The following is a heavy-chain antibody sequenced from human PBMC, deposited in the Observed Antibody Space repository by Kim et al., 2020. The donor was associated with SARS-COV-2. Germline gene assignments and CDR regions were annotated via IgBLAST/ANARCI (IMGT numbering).Heavy chain of an antibody. D-gene: IGHD3-3*01. CDR3: ARAGITIFGVVITPDAFDI. CDR1: GGSFSGYY. J-gene: IGHJ3*02. V-gene: IGHV4-34*01. Sequence: SETLSLTCAVYGGSFSGYYWSWIRQPPGKGLEWIGEINHSGSTNYNPSLKSRVTISVETSKNQFSLKLSSVTAADTAVYYCARAGITIFGVVITPDAFDIWGQGTMVTVSS. CDR2: INHSGST.